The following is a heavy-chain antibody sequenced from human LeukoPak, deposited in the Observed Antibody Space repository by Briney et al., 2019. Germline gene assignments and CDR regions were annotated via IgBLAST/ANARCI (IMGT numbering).Heavy chain of an antibody. CDR3: ARANLDIVVVPAAGFDP. Sequence: GASVKVSCKASGYTFTSYGIIWLRQAPGQELDWMGWISAYSGNTNYAQKLQGRVTMTTDTSTSTAYMELRSLRSDDTAVYYCARANLDIVVVPAAGFDPWGQGTLVTVSS. CDR2: ISAYSGNT. V-gene: IGHV1-18*01. D-gene: IGHD2-2*03. J-gene: IGHJ5*02. CDR1: GYTFTSYG.